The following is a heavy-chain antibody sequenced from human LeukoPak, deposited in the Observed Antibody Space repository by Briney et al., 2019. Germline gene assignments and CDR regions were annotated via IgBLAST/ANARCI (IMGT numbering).Heavy chain of an antibody. CDR1: GGSFSNDY. CDR3: ARLLYSSSWYLVAYFDY. D-gene: IGHD6-13*01. CDR2: IYTRGST. J-gene: IGHJ4*02. V-gene: IGHV4-4*07. Sequence: SETLSLTCTVSGGSFSNDYWSWIRQAAGKELEWIGRIYTRGSTNYNPPLKSRVTIPVDTSKNQFPLKLSSVTAEHTAVYYCARLLYSSSWYLVAYFDYWGQGTLVTVSS.